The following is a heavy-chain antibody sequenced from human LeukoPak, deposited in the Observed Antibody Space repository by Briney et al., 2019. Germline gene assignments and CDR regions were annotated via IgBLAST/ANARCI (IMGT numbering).Heavy chain of an antibody. CDR2: ISWNSGSI. D-gene: IGHD3-22*01. CDR1: GFTFDDYA. J-gene: IGHJ4*02. V-gene: IGHV3-9*01. Sequence: HSGRSLRLSCAASGFTFDDYAMHWVRQAPGKGLEWVSGISWNSGSIGYADSVKGRFTISRDNAKNSLYLQMNSLRAEDTALYYCAKDSYYDSSGYLDYWGQGTLVTVSS. CDR3: AKDSYYDSSGYLDY.